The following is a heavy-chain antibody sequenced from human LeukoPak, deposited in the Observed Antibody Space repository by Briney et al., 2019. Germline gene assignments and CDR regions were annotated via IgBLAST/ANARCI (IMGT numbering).Heavy chain of an antibody. CDR2: ISYSVGT. CDR1: GGSISSTSLY. V-gene: IGHV4-39*07. Sequence: SETLPLTCTVSGGSISSTSLYWGWIPQPPGKGLEWIGSISYSVGTYYNPSLKSRVTISVDTSKNQFSLKLSSVTAADTAVYYCARYASGSYYRGIDYWGQGTLVTVSS. D-gene: IGHD1-26*01. CDR3: ARYASGSYYRGIDY. J-gene: IGHJ4*02.